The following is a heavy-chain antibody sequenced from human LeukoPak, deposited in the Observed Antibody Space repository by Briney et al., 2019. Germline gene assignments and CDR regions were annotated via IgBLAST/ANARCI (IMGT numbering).Heavy chain of an antibody. D-gene: IGHD2-15*01. Sequence: SETLSLTCTVSGGSISSYYWSWIRQPPGKGLEWIGYIYYSGSTNYNPSLKSRVTISVDTSKNQLSLKLSSVTAADTAVYYCARKTSVVAAQNWFDPWGQGTLVTVSS. CDR2: IYYSGST. J-gene: IGHJ5*02. CDR1: GGSISSYY. CDR3: ARKTSVVAAQNWFDP. V-gene: IGHV4-59*01.